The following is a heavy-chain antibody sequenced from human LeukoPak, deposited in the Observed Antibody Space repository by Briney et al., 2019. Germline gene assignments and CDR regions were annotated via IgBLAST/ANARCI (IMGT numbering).Heavy chain of an antibody. Sequence: GESLKISCKVPGYSFTNYWIGWVRQMPGKGLEWMGIIYPGDSDTRYSPSFQGQVTISVDKTISTAYLQWSSLKASDSAMYYCARRVEGTPLFEYWGQGTLVTVSP. V-gene: IGHV5-51*01. CDR3: ARRVEGTPLFEY. J-gene: IGHJ4*02. CDR2: IYPGDSDT. CDR1: GYSFTNYW. D-gene: IGHD1-26*01.